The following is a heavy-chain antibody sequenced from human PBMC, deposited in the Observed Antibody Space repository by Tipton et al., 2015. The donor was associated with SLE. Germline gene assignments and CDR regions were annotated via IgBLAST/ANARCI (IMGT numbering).Heavy chain of an antibody. CDR2: ISGSGGNT. CDR3: ARSPSGVVVIADWYFDL. V-gene: IGHV3-23*01. Sequence: SGFTFSSYAMSWVRQAPGKGLEWVSGISGSGGNTYHADSVKGRFTISRDNSKNTLYLQMTSLRDEETAVYYCARSPSGVVVIADWYFDLWGRGTLVTVSS. J-gene: IGHJ2*01. CDR1: GFTFSSYA. D-gene: IGHD2-21*01.